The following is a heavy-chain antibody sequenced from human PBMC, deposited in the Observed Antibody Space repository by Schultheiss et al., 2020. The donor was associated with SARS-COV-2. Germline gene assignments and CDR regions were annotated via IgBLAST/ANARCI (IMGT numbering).Heavy chain of an antibody. CDR1: GFTFSDYY. Sequence: GESLKISCAASGFTFSDYYMSWIRQAPGKGLEWVSYISSSGSTIYYADSVKGRFTISRDNAKNSLYLQMNSLRAEDTAVYYCAKGPRSIIRTDYWGQGTLVTVSS. J-gene: IGHJ4*02. CDR3: AKGPRSIIRTDY. CDR2: ISSSGSTI. V-gene: IGHV3-11*01. D-gene: IGHD6-6*01.